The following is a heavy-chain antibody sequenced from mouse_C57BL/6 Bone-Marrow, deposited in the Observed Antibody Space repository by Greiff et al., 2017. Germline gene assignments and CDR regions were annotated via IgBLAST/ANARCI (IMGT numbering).Heavy chain of an antibody. CDR2: IYPSDSYT. J-gene: IGHJ2*01. CDR1: GYTFTSYW. Sequence: QVQLQQPGAELVMPGASVKLSCKASGYTFTSYWMHWVKQRPGQGLEWIGEIYPSDSYTNYNQKFKGKSTLTVDKSSSTAYMQLSSLTSEDSAVYYCARGGPYYFDYWGQGTTLTVSS. V-gene: IGHV1-69*01. CDR3: ARGGPYYFDY.